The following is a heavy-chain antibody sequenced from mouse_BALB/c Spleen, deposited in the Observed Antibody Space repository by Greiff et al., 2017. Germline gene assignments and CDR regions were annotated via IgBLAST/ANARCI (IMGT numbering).Heavy chain of an antibody. J-gene: IGHJ4*01. Sequence: QVQLQQSGAELVKPGASVKLSCKASGYTFTSYWMHWVKQRPGQGLEWIGEINPSNGRTNYNEKFKSKATLTVDKSSSTAYMQLSSLTSEDSAVYYCARTRYDAMDYWGQGTSVTVSS. CDR3: ARTRYDAMDY. CDR2: INPSNGRT. V-gene: IGHV1S81*02. CDR1: GYTFTSYW.